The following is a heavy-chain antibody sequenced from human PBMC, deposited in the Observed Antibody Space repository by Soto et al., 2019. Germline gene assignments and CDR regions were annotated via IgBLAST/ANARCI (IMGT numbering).Heavy chain of an antibody. D-gene: IGHD3-22*01. CDR2: IYPGDSDT. CDR1: GYSFTSYW. Sequence: PGESLKISCKGSGYSFTSYWIGWVRQMPGKGLEWMGIIYPGDSDTRYSPSFQGQVTITVDKSIHTAYLQWSRLKASDTAIYYCARQRLWGTSGYYYFENWGQGTLVTVSS. V-gene: IGHV5-51*01. CDR3: ARQRLWGTSGYYYFEN. J-gene: IGHJ4*02.